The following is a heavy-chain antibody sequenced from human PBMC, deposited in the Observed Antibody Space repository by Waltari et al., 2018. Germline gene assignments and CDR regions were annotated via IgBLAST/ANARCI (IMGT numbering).Heavy chain of an antibody. CDR3: AKSSGSYYEVFDR. V-gene: IGHV3-23*04. CDR2: RSGSGGTT. D-gene: IGHD1-26*01. Sequence: EVRLVASGGGLVQRGGSLRLSCAASGFTFAKYGMSWVRQAPGKGFECVSSRSGSGGTTYYADSVKGRFTMSKDFSKNTLFLQMNSVRVDDTADYYCAKSSGSYYEVFDRWGRGTLVTVSS. CDR1: GFTFAKYG. J-gene: IGHJ4*02.